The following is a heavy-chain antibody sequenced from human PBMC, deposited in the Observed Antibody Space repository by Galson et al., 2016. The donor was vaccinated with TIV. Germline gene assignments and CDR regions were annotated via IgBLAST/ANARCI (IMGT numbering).Heavy chain of an antibody. CDR2: VNWNGLGT. Sequence: SLRLSCAASGFTFDDFDKAWVRQGPGRGLEWVSSVNWNGLGTSYADSVKGRFTISRDSAKNFLYLQMNSLRPDDTSLYYCAKVSGDAPYYFYIDVWGKGTTVTVSS. J-gene: IGHJ6*03. CDR1: GFTFDDFD. D-gene: IGHD7-27*01. V-gene: IGHV3-20*04. CDR3: AKVSGDAPYYFYIDV.